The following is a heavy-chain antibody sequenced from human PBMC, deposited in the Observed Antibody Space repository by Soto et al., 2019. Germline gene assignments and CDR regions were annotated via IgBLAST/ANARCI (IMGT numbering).Heavy chain of an antibody. CDR1: GFTFSSYG. J-gene: IGHJ3*02. V-gene: IGHV3-23*01. CDR3: GKLLPRPFDI. CDR2: ISGSGGST. Sequence: EVQLLESGGGLVQPGGSLRLSCAASGFTFSSYGMSWDRQAPGKGLEWVASISGSGGSTYYSDSVKGRFTTSRDNSKNTLYLQMNSLRAEDTAVYYCGKLLPRPFDIWGQGTVVTVSS. D-gene: IGHD2-15*01.